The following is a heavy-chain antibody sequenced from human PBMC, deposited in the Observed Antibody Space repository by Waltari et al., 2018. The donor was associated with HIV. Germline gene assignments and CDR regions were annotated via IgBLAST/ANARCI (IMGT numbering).Heavy chain of an antibody. CDR3: ARDKLELRRGYYYYGMDV. V-gene: IGHV4-61*02. CDR2: IYTSGST. Sequence: QVQLQESGPGLVKPSQTLSLTCTVSGGSISSGSYYWSWIRQPAGKGLEWIGRIYTSGSTYYNPSLNSRVTISVDTSKNQFSLKLSSVTAADTAVYYCARDKLELRRGYYYYGMDVWGQGTTVTVSS. J-gene: IGHJ6*02. CDR1: GGSISSGSYY. D-gene: IGHD1-7*01.